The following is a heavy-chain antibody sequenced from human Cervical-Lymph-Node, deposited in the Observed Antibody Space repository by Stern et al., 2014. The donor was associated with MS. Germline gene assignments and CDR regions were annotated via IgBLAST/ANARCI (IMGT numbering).Heavy chain of an antibody. V-gene: IGHV4-30-2*01. CDR2: IDHSGST. CDR3: ARSSVTTPNAFDI. Sequence: QLQLQESGSGLVKPSQTLSLTCAVSGGSISSGGYSWSWIRQPPGKGLEWIGYIDHSGSTYYSPSLKSRVTISVDRSKNQFSLKLSSLTAADTAVYYCARSSVTTPNAFDIWGQGTMVTVSS. CDR1: GGSISSGGYS. D-gene: IGHD4-17*01. J-gene: IGHJ3*02.